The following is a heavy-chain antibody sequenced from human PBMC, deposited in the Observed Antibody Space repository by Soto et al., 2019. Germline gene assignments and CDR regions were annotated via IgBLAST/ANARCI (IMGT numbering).Heavy chain of an antibody. Sequence: SATLSVTYTVAGVYISSYDWSWIRQTAGKGLEWIGRIYTSGSTNYNPSLKSRVTMSVDTSKNQFSLKLSSVTAADTAVYYCARDRRIAATPYYYYGMDVWGQGTTVTVSS. CDR3: ARDRRIAATPYYYYGMDV. D-gene: IGHD6-6*01. CDR2: IYTSGST. CDR1: GVYISSYD. V-gene: IGHV4-4*07. J-gene: IGHJ6*02.